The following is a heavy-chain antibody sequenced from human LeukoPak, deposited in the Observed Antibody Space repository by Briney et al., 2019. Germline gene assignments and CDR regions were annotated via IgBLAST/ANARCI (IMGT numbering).Heavy chain of an antibody. D-gene: IGHD3-22*01. Sequence: ASVKVSCKASGYTFTSYYMHWVRQAPGQGLEWMGIINPSGGSTSYAQKFQGRVTMTRDTSTSTVYIELSSLRSEDTAVYYCARETYYYDSSGYYNFDYWGQGTLVTVSS. CDR2: INPSGGST. CDR3: ARETYYYDSSGYYNFDY. CDR1: GYTFTSYY. V-gene: IGHV1-46*01. J-gene: IGHJ4*02.